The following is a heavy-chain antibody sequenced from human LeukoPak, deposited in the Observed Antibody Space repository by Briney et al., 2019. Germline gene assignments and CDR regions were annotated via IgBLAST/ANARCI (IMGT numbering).Heavy chain of an antibody. CDR1: GGSISSSSYY. CDR3: ARDRGYDFWSGYYMMVSR. J-gene: IGHJ4*02. Sequence: PSETLSLTCTVSGGSISSSSYYWGWIRQPPGKGLEWIGSIYYSGSTYYNPSLKSRVTISVDTSKNQFSLKLSSVTAADTAVYYCARDRGYDFWSGYYMMVSRWGQGTLVTVSS. D-gene: IGHD3-3*01. CDR2: IYYSGST. V-gene: IGHV4-39*07.